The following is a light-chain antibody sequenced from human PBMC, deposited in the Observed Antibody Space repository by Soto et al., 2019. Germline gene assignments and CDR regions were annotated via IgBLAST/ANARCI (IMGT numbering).Light chain of an antibody. CDR2: QGS. Sequence: SYELTQPPSVSVSPGQTASITCSGDKLGDKYACWYQQKPGQSPVLVIYQGSKRPSGIPERFSGSNSGNTATLTISGTQAMDEADYYCQAWDSHVVFGGGTKLTVL. J-gene: IGLJ2*01. V-gene: IGLV3-1*01. CDR3: QAWDSHVV. CDR1: KLGDKY.